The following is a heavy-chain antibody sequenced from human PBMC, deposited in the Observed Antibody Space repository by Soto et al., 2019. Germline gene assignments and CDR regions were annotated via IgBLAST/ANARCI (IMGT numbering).Heavy chain of an antibody. J-gene: IGHJ4*02. CDR2: INHSGST. D-gene: IGHD2-8*02. CDR3: ARDKITGLFDY. Sequence: QVQLQQWGAGLLKPSEILSLTCAVYGGSFSGYYWTWIRQPPGTGLEWIGDINHSGSTNYNPSLKSSVTIAVDASKNQFSLKLTSVTAADTAVYYCARDKITGLFDYWGQGTLVTVSS. V-gene: IGHV4-34*01. CDR1: GGSFSGYY.